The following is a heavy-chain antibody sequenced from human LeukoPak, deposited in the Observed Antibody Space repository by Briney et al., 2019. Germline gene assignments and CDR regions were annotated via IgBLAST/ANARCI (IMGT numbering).Heavy chain of an antibody. V-gene: IGHV4-39*02. CDR3: TRGGDAHKLGNF. Sequence: SETLTLACSVSDDSIRTNSYYWAWIRQPPGKGLEWVGSLHFSGTPYYSPSLSSRVTVSRDTSKNHFPLNLKSVTATDTGVYFCTRGGDAHKLGNFWGPGILVTVSS. D-gene: IGHD2-2*01. J-gene: IGHJ4*02. CDR1: DDSIRTNSYY. CDR2: LHFSGTP.